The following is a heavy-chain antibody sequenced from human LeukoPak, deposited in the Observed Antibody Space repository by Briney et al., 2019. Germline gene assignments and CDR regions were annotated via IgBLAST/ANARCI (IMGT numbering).Heavy chain of an antibody. Sequence: SQTLSVTCAISGDSVSSINGAWNWVRQSPSRGLEWLGRTYYRSKWYSDYAVPIQGRISINPDTSKNQFTLHLFSVTPDDTAVYYCARDGATTGWYTFDYWGQGTRVTVSS. CDR2: TYYRSKWYS. J-gene: IGHJ4*02. CDR3: ARDGATTGWYTFDY. CDR1: GDSVSSINGA. V-gene: IGHV6-1*01. D-gene: IGHD6-19*01.